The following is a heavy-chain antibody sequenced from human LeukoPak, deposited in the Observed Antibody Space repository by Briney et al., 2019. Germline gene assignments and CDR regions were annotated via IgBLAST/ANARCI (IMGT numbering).Heavy chain of an antibody. CDR2: INPNSGGT. J-gene: IGHJ5*02. CDR3: AKGGLVRGVSVAWFDP. D-gene: IGHD3-10*01. V-gene: IGHV1-2*06. Sequence: ASVKVSCKTSGYXFTGYYIHWVRQAPGQGLEWMGRINPNSGGTNYAQKFQGRVTMTRDTSVRTAYMELSGLRPDDTAVYYCAKGGLVRGVSVAWFDPWDRGTLVTVSS. CDR1: GYXFTGYY.